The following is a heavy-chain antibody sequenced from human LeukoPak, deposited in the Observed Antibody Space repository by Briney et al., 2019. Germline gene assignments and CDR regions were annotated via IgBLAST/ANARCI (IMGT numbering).Heavy chain of an antibody. V-gene: IGHV2-26*03. CDR1: GFSFSSPRTG. CDR2: IFSNYEK. D-gene: IGHD3-10*01. J-gene: IGHJ4*02. CDR3: ARISGRYYGTGSPHDY. Sequence: YGPSLANPTETVTLSCTMSGFSFSSPRTGVSCMRQPSGKALAWLAHIFSNYEKSYTTSLKSTLTIAKATSKSQLVLTITNMDPVDTATYYCARISGRYYGTGSPHDYWGQGTLVTVSS.